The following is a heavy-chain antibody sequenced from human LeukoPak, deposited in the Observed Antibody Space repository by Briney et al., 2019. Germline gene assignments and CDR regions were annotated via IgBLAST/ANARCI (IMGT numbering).Heavy chain of an antibody. D-gene: IGHD4-11*01. Sequence: ASLKVSCTASGYTFTSYGISWVRQAPGQGLEWMGWISAYNGNTNYAQKLQGRVTMTTDTSTSTAYMELRSLRSDDTAVYYCARDPLTTVTTYEYYYYYMDVWGKGTTVTVSS. CDR3: ARDPLTTVTTYEYYYYYMDV. CDR2: ISAYNGNT. J-gene: IGHJ6*03. V-gene: IGHV1-18*01. CDR1: GYTFTSYG.